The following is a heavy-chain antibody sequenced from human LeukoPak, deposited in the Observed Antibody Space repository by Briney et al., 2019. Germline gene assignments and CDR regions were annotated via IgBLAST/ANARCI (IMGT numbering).Heavy chain of an antibody. Sequence: GASVKVSCKASGYTFTSYHMHWVRQAPGQGLEWMGWINPNSGGTNYAQKFHGRVTMTRDTSISTAYMELNRLRSDDTAVYYCARNGYTYGNDAFNIWGRGTMVTVSS. CDR2: INPNSGGT. V-gene: IGHV1-2*02. CDR1: GYTFTSYH. CDR3: ARNGYTYGNDAFNI. D-gene: IGHD5-12*01. J-gene: IGHJ3*02.